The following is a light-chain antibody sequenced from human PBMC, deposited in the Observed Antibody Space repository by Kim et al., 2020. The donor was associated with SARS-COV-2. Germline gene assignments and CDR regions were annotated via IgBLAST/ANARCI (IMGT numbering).Light chain of an antibody. CDR2: EVS. Sequence: QCALTQPPSVSGSPGQSVTISCTGTSSDVGSYNRVSWYQQPPGTAPKLMIYEVSNRPSGVPDRFSGSKSGNTASLTISGLQAEDEADYYCSSYTSSSTLVFGGGTQLTVL. V-gene: IGLV2-18*02. J-gene: IGLJ3*02. CDR1: SSDVGSYNR. CDR3: SSYTSSSTLV.